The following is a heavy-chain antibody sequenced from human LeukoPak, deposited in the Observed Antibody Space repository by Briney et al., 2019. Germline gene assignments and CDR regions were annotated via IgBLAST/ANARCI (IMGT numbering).Heavy chain of an antibody. CDR1: GFTFDDYA. Sequence: GGSLRLSCAASGFTFDDYAMHWVRQAPGKGLEWVSGISWNSGTIGYADSVKGRFTISRDNAKNSLYLQVNSLRAEDTALYYCAKESQGGYYYGMDVWGQGTTVTVSS. CDR3: AKESQGGYYYGMDV. J-gene: IGHJ6*02. D-gene: IGHD3-16*01. CDR2: ISWNSGTI. V-gene: IGHV3-9*01.